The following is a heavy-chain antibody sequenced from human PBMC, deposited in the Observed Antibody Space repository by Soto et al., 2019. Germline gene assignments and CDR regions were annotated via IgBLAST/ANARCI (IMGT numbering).Heavy chain of an antibody. V-gene: IGHV1-24*01. J-gene: IGHJ6*02. Sequence: QVQLVQSGAEVKKPGASVKVSCKVSGYTLTELSMHWVRQAPGKGLEWMGGFDPEDGETIYAQKFQGRVTMTEDTSTDTAYMELSSLRSADTAVYYCATYPEGKVGAQTTNYGMVVWGQGTTVTVSS. CDR1: GYTLTELS. D-gene: IGHD1-26*01. CDR2: FDPEDGET. CDR3: ATYPEGKVGAQTTNYGMVV.